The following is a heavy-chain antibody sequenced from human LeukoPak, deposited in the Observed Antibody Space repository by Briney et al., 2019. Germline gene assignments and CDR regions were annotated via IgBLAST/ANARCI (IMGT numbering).Heavy chain of an antibody. V-gene: IGHV1-2*02. CDR1: GYTFTGYY. J-gene: IGHJ6*03. D-gene: IGHD2-21*01. CDR2: INPNSGGT. Sequence: GASVKVSCKASGYTFTGYYMHWVRQAPGQGLEWMGWINPNSGGTNYAQKFQGRVTMTRDTSISTAYMELSSLRSEDTAVYYCARGQGENYYYYYYMDVWGKGTTVTISS. CDR3: ARGQGENYYYYYYMDV.